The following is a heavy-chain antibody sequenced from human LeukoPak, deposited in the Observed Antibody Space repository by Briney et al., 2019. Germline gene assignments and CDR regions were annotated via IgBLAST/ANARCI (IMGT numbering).Heavy chain of an antibody. CDR1: GFTFSSYS. CDR2: ISSSSSYI. V-gene: IGHV3-21*01. D-gene: IGHD6-19*01. CDR3: ARDGVEQWLIFDWYFDL. J-gene: IGHJ2*01. Sequence: PGGSLRLSCAASGFTFSSYSMNWVRQAPGKGLEWVSSISSSSSYIYYADSVKGRFTISRDNAKNSLYLQMNSLRAEDTAVYYCARDGVEQWLIFDWYFDLWGRGTLVTVSS.